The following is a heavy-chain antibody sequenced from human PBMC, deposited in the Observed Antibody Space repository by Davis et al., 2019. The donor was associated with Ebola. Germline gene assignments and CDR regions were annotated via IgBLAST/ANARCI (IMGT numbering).Heavy chain of an antibody. D-gene: IGHD6-19*01. CDR2: IYHSGST. CDR1: GGSISSSNW. Sequence: MPSETLSLTCAVSGGSISSSNWWSWVRQPPGKGLEWTGEIYHSGSTNYNPSLKSRVTISVDKSKNQFSLKLSSVTAADTAVYYCARDNGAVAGRLGYWGQGTLVTVSS. V-gene: IGHV4-4*02. CDR3: ARDNGAVAGRLGY. J-gene: IGHJ4*02.